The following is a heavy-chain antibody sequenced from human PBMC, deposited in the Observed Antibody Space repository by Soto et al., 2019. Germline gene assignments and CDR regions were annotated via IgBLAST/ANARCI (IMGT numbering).Heavy chain of an antibody. CDR1: GYSFTRHD. CDR3: ARGSGSSYAADPIQN. V-gene: IGHV1-18*01. CDR2: ISAHNGNT. D-gene: IGHD5-18*01. Sequence: QVQLVQSGAEVKKPGASVKVSCKASGYSFTRHDINWVRQAPGQGLEWMGWISAHNGNTKSAEKIQGRFTMSNETSMSTAHMELTSLTSDDTAVYYCARGSGSSYAADPIQNWGQGKMVVVS. J-gene: IGHJ3*01.